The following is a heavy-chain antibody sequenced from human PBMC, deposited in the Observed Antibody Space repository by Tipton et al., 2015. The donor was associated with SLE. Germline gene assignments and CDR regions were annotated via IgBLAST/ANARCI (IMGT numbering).Heavy chain of an antibody. V-gene: IGHV4-39*07. CDR3: ARDSPKGSHFDY. CDR1: GGSISSSSYY. Sequence: LRLSCTVSGGSISSSSYYWGWIRQPPGKGLEWIGTIYYSGTTYYNLSLRSRVTISVDRSKNQFSLKLSSVTAADTAVYYCARDSPKGSHFDYWGQGTLVTVSS. CDR2: IYYSGTT. J-gene: IGHJ4*02.